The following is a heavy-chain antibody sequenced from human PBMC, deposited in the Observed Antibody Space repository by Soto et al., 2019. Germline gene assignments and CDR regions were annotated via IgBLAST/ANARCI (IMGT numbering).Heavy chain of an antibody. V-gene: IGHV3-30*18. CDR3: AKRGAGYGDYWVDC. D-gene: IGHD4-17*01. J-gene: IGHJ4*02. CDR1: GFTFSLYG. CDR2: ISYDGSNK. Sequence: QVQLVESGGGVVQPGRSLRLSCAASGFTFSLYGMHWVRQAPGKGLEWVAVISYDGSNKYYADSVKGRFTISRDSSKNTLYLQMNSLRAEDTAVYYCAKRGAGYGDYWVDCWGQGTLVTVSS.